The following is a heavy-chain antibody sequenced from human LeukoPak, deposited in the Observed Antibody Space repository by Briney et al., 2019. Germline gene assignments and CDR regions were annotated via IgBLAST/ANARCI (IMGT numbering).Heavy chain of an antibody. Sequence: PGGSLRLSCAASGFTISSYEMHWVRQAPGKGPEWVAFVQNDGSTKIYTDSVKGRFTISRDNSKNMVYLQMNSLRPEDTAVYNCANFYDRGTSGDAFDVWGQGTLVTGSS. J-gene: IGHJ3*01. D-gene: IGHD5/OR15-5a*01. CDR1: GFTISSYE. CDR3: ANFYDRGTSGDAFDV. CDR2: VQNDGSTK. V-gene: IGHV3-30*02.